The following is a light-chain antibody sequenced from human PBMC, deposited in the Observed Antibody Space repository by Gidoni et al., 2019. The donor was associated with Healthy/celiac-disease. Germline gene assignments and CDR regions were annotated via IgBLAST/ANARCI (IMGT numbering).Light chain of an antibody. J-gene: IGKJ1*01. CDR2: AAS. V-gene: IGKV1-39*01. CDR3: QQSSSTLSWT. Sequence: DIQMTQSPSSLSASVGDRVTITCRASQSISSYLNWYQQKPGKAPKLLIYAASSLQSGVPSRFSGSGSGTDFTLTISSLQPEDFATYYCQQSSSTLSWTFGQXTKVEIK. CDR1: QSISSY.